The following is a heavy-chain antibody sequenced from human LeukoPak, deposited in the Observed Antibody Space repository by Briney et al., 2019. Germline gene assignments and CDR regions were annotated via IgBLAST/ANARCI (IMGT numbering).Heavy chain of an antibody. V-gene: IGHV3-23*01. D-gene: IGHD2-15*01. CDR2: ISGSGGST. CDR3: AKDPGYCSGGSCYYFDY. J-gene: IGHJ4*02. Sequence: GGSLRLSCAASGFTFSSYAMSWVRQAPGKGLEWVSAISGSGGSTYYADSVEGRFTISRDNSKNTLYLQMNSLRAEDTAVYYCAKDPGYCSGGSCYYFDYWGQGTLVTVSS. CDR1: GFTFSSYA.